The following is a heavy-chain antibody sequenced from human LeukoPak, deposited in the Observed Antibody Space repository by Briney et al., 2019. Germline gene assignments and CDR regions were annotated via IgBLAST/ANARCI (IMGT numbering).Heavy chain of an antibody. CDR2: IYYSGST. V-gene: IGHV4-59*01. Sequence: KPSETLSLTCTVSGGSISSYYWSWIRQPPGKGLEWIGYIYYSGSTNYNPSLKSRVTISVDTSKNQFSLKLSSVTAADTAVYYCAREVPRYCSGGSCLRNAFDIWGQGTMVTVSS. CDR1: GGSISSYY. D-gene: IGHD2-15*01. CDR3: AREVPRYCSGGSCLRNAFDI. J-gene: IGHJ3*02.